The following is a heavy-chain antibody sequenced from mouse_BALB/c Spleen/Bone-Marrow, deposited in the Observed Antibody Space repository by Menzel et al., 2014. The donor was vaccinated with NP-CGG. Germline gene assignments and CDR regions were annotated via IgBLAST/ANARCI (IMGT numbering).Heavy chain of an antibody. Sequence: VQLKQSGTVLARPGASVKMSCKASGYTFTSYWMHLAKQRPGQGLEWIGAIYPGNSDTSYNQKFKGKAKLTAVTSTSTAYMELSSLTNEDSAVYYCTRVIYYGYAWFAYWGQGTLVTVSA. CDR1: GYTFTSYW. V-gene: IGHV1-5*01. CDR2: IYPGNSDT. CDR3: TRVIYYGYAWFAY. J-gene: IGHJ3*01. D-gene: IGHD2-2*01.